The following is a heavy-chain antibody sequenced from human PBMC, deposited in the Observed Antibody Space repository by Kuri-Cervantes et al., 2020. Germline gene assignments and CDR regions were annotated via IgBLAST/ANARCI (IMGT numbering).Heavy chain of an antibody. CDR1: GFTFDDYY. V-gene: IGHV3-9*01. CDR2: ISWNRGSI. CDR3: AKDRRYDAFDI. Sequence: GESLRLSCAASGFTFDDYYMHWVRQAPGKGLEWVSGISWNRGSIGYADSVKGRFTISRDNAKHFLYLQMNSLRAEDTALYYCAKDRRYDAFDIWGQGTTVTVSS. J-gene: IGHJ3*02.